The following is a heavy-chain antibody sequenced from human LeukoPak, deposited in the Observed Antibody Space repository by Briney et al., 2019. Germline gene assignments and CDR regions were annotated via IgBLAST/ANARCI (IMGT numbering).Heavy chain of an antibody. CDR3: ARVDYGDVLHY. Sequence: SETLSLTCTVSGGSISSYYWSWIRQPPGKGLEWIGYIYYSGSTNYNPSLKSRVTISVDTSKNQFSLKLSSVTAADTAVYYCARVDYGDVLHYWGQGTLVTVSS. CDR1: GGSISSYY. V-gene: IGHV4-59*01. D-gene: IGHD4-17*01. J-gene: IGHJ4*02. CDR2: IYYSGST.